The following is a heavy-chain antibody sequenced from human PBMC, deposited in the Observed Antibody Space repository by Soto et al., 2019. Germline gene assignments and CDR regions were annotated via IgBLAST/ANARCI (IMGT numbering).Heavy chain of an antibody. D-gene: IGHD1-7*01. CDR3: ARQARTPEY. CDR2: SSGSGSDT. Sequence: PVGSLRLSCAASGFTFSNYYMNWIRQAPGKGLEWLSYSSGSGSDTNYVDSVKSRFPIPRDNPKNPLYLQMHSLRAEDTAVSYCARQARTPEYWGQGTLVTVSS. V-gene: IGHV3-11*03. J-gene: IGHJ4*02. CDR1: GFTFSNYY.